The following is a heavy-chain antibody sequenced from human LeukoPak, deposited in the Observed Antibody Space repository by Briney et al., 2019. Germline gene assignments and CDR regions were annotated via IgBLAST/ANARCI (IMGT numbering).Heavy chain of an antibody. J-gene: IGHJ4*02. CDR1: GFTFSSYA. V-gene: IGHV3-23*01. CDR2: IGGSGGST. D-gene: IGHD3-9*01. CDR3: AKVDILTGYYNGYY. Sequence: GGSLRLSCAASGFTFSSYAMSWVRQAPGKGLEWVSAIGGSGGSTYYADSVKGRFTISRDNSKNTLYLQMNSLRAEDTAVYYCAKVDILTGYYNGYYWGQGTLVTVSS.